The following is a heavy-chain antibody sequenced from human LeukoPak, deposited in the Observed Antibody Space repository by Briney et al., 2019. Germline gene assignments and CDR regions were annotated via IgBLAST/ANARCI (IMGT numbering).Heavy chain of an antibody. J-gene: IGHJ4*02. Sequence: GGSLRVSCAASGFTFSSYSMNWVRQAPGKGLEWVSSISSSSSYIYYADSVKGRFTISRDNAKNSLYLQMNSLRAEDTAVYYCARDRAGYYDFWSGYSQGYYFDYWGQGTLVTVSS. V-gene: IGHV3-21*01. D-gene: IGHD3-3*01. CDR3: ARDRAGYYDFWSGYSQGYYFDY. CDR1: GFTFSSYS. CDR2: ISSSSSYI.